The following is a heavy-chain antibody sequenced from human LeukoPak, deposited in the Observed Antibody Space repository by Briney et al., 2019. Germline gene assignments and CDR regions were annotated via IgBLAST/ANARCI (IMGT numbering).Heavy chain of an antibody. CDR2: INPSGGST. CDR1: GYTFTSYY. D-gene: IGHD3-3*01. CDR3: ASSRRDDYDFWRRAFDI. J-gene: IGHJ3*02. Sequence: ASVKVSCKASGYTFTSYYMHWVRQAPGQGLEWRGIINPSGGSTSYAQKFQGRVTMNRDTSTSTVYMELSSLRSEDTAVYYCASSRRDDYDFWRRAFDIWGQGTMVTVSS. V-gene: IGHV1-46*01.